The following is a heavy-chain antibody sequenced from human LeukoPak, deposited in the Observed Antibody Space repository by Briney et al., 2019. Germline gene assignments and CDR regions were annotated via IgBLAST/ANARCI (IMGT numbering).Heavy chain of an antibody. D-gene: IGHD1-14*01. Sequence: PGGSLRLSCAASGFTFSSYSMNWVRQAPGKGLEWVSYISSSSSTIYYADSVKGRFTISRDNAKNSLYLQMNSLRAEDTAVYYCAKLTLNRPGGYFDYWGQGTLVTVSS. J-gene: IGHJ4*02. CDR3: AKLTLNRPGGYFDY. CDR1: GFTFSSYS. V-gene: IGHV3-48*04. CDR2: ISSSSSTI.